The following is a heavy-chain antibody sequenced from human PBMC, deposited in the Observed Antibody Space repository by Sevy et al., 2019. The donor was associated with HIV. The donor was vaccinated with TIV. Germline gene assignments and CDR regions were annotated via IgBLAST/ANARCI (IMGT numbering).Heavy chain of an antibody. CDR3: AREYGGSYSYYFDY. J-gene: IGHJ4*02. CDR1: GFTFSSYA. V-gene: IGHV3-30-3*01. D-gene: IGHD1-26*01. CDR2: ISYDGSNK. Sequence: GSLRLSCAASGFTFSSYAMHWVRQAPGKGLEWVAVISYDGSNKYYAESVKGRFTISRDNSKNTLYLQMNSLRAEDTAVYYCAREYGGSYSYYFDYWGQGTLVTVSS.